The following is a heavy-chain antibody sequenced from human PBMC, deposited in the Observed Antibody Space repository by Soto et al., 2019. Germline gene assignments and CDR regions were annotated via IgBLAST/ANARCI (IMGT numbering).Heavy chain of an antibody. CDR1: GFTVSSNY. J-gene: IGHJ4*02. Sequence: EVQLVESGGGLIQPGGSLRLSCAASGFTVSSNYMSWVRQAPGKGLEWVSVIYSGGTTYYADSVKGRFTISRDNSKNTLYLQMNSLRAKDTSVYYCAKSRIAVASPFDYWGQGTLVTVSS. CDR2: IYSGGTT. D-gene: IGHD6-19*01. CDR3: AKSRIAVASPFDY. V-gene: IGHV3-53*01.